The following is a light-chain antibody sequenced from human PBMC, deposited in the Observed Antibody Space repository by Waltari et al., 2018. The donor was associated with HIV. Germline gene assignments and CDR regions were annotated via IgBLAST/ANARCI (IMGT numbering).Light chain of an antibody. CDR2: GAS. Sequence: DIQMTQSPSSLSASVGDRVSMPCRATQDIGHDLAWYQHRPGSGPRRLICGASTLQRGVPPRFIGRGSGTDFTLIINNLQPDDLATYYCLQNNTFLITVGQGTKVEI. CDR1: QDIGHD. V-gene: IGKV1-17*02. J-gene: IGKJ2*01. CDR3: LQNNTFLIT.